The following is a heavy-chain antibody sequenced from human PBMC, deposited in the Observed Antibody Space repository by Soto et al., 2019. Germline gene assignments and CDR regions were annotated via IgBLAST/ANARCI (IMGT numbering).Heavy chain of an antibody. J-gene: IGHJ4*02. CDR1: GGSFSGYY. CDR3: AILGYCSGGSCYSTDY. D-gene: IGHD2-15*01. V-gene: IGHV4-34*01. Sequence: QVQLQQWGAGLLKPSETLSLTCAVYGGSFSGYYWSWIRQPPGKGLEWIGEINHSGSTNYNPSLKSRVTISVDTSNNQFSLKLSSVTAADTAVYYCAILGYCSGGSCYSTDYWGQGTLVTVSS. CDR2: INHSGST.